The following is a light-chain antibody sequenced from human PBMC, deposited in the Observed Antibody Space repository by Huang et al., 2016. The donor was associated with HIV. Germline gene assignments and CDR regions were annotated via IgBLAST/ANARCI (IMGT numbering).Light chain of an antibody. J-gene: IGKJ4*01. Sequence: EIVLTQSPATLSLSPGERATLSCRASQSVGNYLAWYQQKPGQAPRLLIDDASNRATDIPSRFSGRGSGTDFTLTISSLEPEDFAIYFCQQRSNWPPLTFGGGTKVEI. V-gene: IGKV3-11*01. CDR2: DAS. CDR1: QSVGNY. CDR3: QQRSNWPPLT.